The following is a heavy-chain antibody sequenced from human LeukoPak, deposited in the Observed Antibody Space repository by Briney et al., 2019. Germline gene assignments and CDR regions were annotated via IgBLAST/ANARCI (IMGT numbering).Heavy chain of an antibody. J-gene: IGHJ4*02. D-gene: IGHD3-10*01. CDR1: GFIFSTYG. CDR2: MSYDGSTK. Sequence: QPGGSLRLSCAASGFIFSTYGMHWVRQAPGKGLEWVALMSYDGSTKYYGDSVKGRFTISRDNSKNTLYLQMNSLRAEDTAVYYCAKDQSAMARGAYYFDYWGQGTLVTVSS. V-gene: IGHV3-30*18. CDR3: AKDQSAMARGAYYFDY.